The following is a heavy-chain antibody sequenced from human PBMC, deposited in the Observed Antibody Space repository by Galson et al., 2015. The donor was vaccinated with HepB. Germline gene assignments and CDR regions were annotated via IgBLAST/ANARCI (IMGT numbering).Heavy chain of an antibody. V-gene: IGHV4-61*02. CDR3: ARGGRWVDY. CDR1: GGSISSGSYY. CDR2: IYTSGST. J-gene: IGHJ4*02. Sequence: TLSLTCTVSGGSISSGSYYWSWIRQPAGKGLEWIGRIYTSGSTNYNPSLKSRVTMSVDTSKNQFSLKLSSVTAADTAVYYCARGGRWVDYWGQGTLVTVSS. D-gene: IGHD6-13*01.